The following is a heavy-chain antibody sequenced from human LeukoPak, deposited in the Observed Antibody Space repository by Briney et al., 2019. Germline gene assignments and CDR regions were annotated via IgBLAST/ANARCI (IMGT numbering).Heavy chain of an antibody. V-gene: IGHV3-30*18. D-gene: IGHD5-18*01. J-gene: IGHJ6*02. CDR2: ISYDGSNK. CDR3: AKDRIRGGYSYGYRYYYGMDV. CDR1: GFTFSSYG. Sequence: PGRSLRLPCAASGFTFSSYGMHWVRQAPGKGLEWVAVISYDGSNKYYADSVKGRFTISRDNSKNTLYLQMNSLRAEDTAVYYCAKDRIRGGYSYGYRYYYGMDVWGQGTTVTVSS.